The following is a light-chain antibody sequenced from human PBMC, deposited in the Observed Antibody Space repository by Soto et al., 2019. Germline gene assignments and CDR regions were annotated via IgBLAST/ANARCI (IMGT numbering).Light chain of an antibody. CDR2: AAS. V-gene: IGKV1-39*01. Sequence: QMTXXPSSLSAFIGDRVTITCRTSHNIXXXLNWYHQKPGKAPNLLISAASSLQSGXPXXXXXXXXXXXXXXTITSLQPDDFATYYCQQSFSIPYTFGQGTKLQIK. J-gene: IGKJ2*01. CDR3: QQSFSIPYT. CDR1: HNIXXX.